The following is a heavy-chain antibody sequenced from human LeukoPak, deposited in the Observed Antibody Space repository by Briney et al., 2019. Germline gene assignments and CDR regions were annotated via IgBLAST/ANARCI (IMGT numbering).Heavy chain of an antibody. D-gene: IGHD4-17*01. Sequence: GGSLRPSCAVPGFSVSDNYVSWVRRAPGKGLQWVSTIYPNTNTYNAASVKGRFTISRDNSKNTIYLEIDSLTAEDTAVYYCARTNPVYGDYDYWGLGTLVTVYS. CDR1: GFSVSDNY. J-gene: IGHJ4*02. CDR3: ARTNPVYGDYDY. CDR2: IYPNTNT. V-gene: IGHV3-53*01.